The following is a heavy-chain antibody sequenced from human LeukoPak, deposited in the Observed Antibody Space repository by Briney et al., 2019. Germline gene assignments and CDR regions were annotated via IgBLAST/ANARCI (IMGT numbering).Heavy chain of an antibody. CDR2: IYYSGST. CDR3: ARQSVDRYYYYGMDV. V-gene: IGHV4-59*01. Sequence: SETLSLTCTVSGDSISGYYWSWIRQPPGKGLEWIGYIYYSGSTHYNPSLKSRVTMSVDTSKNQFSLKLSSVTAADTAVYYCARQSVDRYYYYGMDVWGQGTTVTVSS. J-gene: IGHJ6*02. CDR1: GDSISGYY. D-gene: IGHD2-21*01.